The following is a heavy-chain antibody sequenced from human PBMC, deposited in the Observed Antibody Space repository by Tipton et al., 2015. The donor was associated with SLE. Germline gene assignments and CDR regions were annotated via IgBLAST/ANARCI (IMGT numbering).Heavy chain of an antibody. Sequence: LRLSCTVSGGSISWYYWSWIRQPPGKGLEWIGSIFYTGSTTYNPSLKSRLTMSVDTPKNQFSLKLTSVTAADTAVYYCARISVDTTMAQRVDYGMDVWGQGTTVTVSS. V-gene: IGHV4-59*01. CDR3: ARISVDTTMAQRVDYGMDV. D-gene: IGHD5-18*01. J-gene: IGHJ6*02. CDR1: GGSISWYY. CDR2: IFYTGST.